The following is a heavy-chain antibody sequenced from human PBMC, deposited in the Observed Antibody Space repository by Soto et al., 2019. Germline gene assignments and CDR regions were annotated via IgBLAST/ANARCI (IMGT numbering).Heavy chain of an antibody. CDR3: ARIGTVLTPDDS. V-gene: IGHV3-48*03. CDR1: GFTFSTYE. J-gene: IGHJ4*02. Sequence: EAQLVGSGGGLVRPGGSLRLSCVGSGFTFSTYEMQWVRQAPGKGLEWVSYISSGGSTIFYGESVKGRFTVSRDNDRSSLYLQMNSLRVEDSGVYYCARIGTVLTPDDSWGQGTLVTVSS. D-gene: IGHD2-21*02. CDR2: ISSGGSTI.